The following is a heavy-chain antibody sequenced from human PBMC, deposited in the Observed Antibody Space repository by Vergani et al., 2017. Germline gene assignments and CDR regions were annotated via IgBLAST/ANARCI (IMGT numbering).Heavy chain of an antibody. V-gene: IGHV3-74*01. Sequence: EVQLVESGGGLVQPGGSLRLSCAASGFTFSSYWMHWVRQAPGKGLVWDSRINSDGSSTSYADSVKGRFTISRDNAKNTLYLQMNSLRAEDTAVYYCARGELSIAAAGIYYWGQGTLVTVSS. CDR2: INSDGSST. D-gene: IGHD6-13*01. CDR1: GFTFSSYW. CDR3: ARGELSIAAAGIYY. J-gene: IGHJ4*02.